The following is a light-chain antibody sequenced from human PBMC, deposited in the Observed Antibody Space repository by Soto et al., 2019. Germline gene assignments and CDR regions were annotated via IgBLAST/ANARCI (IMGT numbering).Light chain of an antibody. J-gene: IGLJ1*01. CDR1: SSDVGSYNL. CDR2: EVS. Sequence: QPVLTQPASGSGSPGQSITISCTGTSSDVGSYNLVSWYQQHPGKAPKLMIYEVSKRPSGVSNRFSGSKSGNTASLTISGLQAEDEADYYCCSYAGSSTFYVFGTGTKVTVL. V-gene: IGLV2-23*02. CDR3: CSYAGSSTFYV.